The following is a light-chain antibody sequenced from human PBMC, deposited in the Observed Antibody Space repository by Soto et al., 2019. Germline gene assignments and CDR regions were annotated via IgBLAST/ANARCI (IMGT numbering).Light chain of an antibody. V-gene: IGKV1-39*01. CDR2: APS. CDR1: QSISAY. J-gene: IGKJ2*01. Sequence: DIQMTQSPSSLSASVGDRITITCRASQSISAYLNWYQHKPGKAPKLLIFAPSTLQTGVPSRFSGSGSGTHFTLTISVLQPEDFATYYCQQTFSSPYTFAQGTKLEI. CDR3: QQTFSSPYT.